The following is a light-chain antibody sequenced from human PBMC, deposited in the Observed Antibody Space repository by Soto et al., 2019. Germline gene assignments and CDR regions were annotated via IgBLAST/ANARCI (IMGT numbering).Light chain of an antibody. CDR3: QQRFDWPKIT. V-gene: IGKV3-11*01. J-gene: IGKJ5*01. CDR1: QSVKTN. CDR2: AAS. Sequence: EIVLTQSPGTLSLSPVERATLSCTASQSVKTNLAWYQQKPGQAPRLLVSAASNRATGIPARFSGSGSGTDFTLTISSLETEDFGAFYCQQRFDWPKITFGHGTRLEIK.